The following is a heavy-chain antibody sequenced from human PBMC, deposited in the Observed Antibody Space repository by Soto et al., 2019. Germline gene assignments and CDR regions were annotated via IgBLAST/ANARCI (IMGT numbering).Heavy chain of an antibody. V-gene: IGHV1-18*04. Sequence: ASVKVSCKASGYTLTDHGISRVRQAPGQGLEWMGWINPYNANTRYGEKVQGRVTMTTDTSSTVYMELSSLRSEDTAVYYCATGSGSYHRAFDIWGQGTMVTVSS. D-gene: IGHD1-26*01. J-gene: IGHJ3*02. CDR1: GYTLTDHG. CDR2: INPYNANT. CDR3: ATGSGSYHRAFDI.